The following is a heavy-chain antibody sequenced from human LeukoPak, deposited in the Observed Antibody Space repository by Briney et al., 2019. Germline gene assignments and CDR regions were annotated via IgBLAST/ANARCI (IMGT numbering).Heavy chain of an antibody. Sequence: GGSLRLSCAASGFTFDDYAMHWVRQTPGKGLEWVSGINWNSDKIAYADSVKGRFTISRDNANKSLYLQMNGLRTEDTALYYCAKFSGYSSGWYYRDYFDYWGQGTLVTVSS. CDR3: AKFSGYSSGWYYRDYFDY. CDR1: GFTFDDYA. CDR2: INWNSDKI. D-gene: IGHD6-13*01. V-gene: IGHV3-9*01. J-gene: IGHJ4*02.